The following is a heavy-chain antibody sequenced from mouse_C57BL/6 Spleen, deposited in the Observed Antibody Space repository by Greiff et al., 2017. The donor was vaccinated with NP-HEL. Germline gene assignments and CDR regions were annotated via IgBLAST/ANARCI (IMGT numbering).Heavy chain of an antibody. J-gene: IGHJ3*01. V-gene: IGHV1-18*01. CDR2: INPNNGGT. CDR1: GYTFTDYN. D-gene: IGHD1-1*01. Sequence: EVQLQESGPELVKPGASVKIPCKASGYTFTDYNMDWVKQSHGKSLEWIGDINPNNGGTIYNQKFKGKATLTVDQSSSTAYMELLSLTSEDTAVYYCARRGYYGSSPWFAYWGQGTLVTVSA. CDR3: ARRGYYGSSPWFAY.